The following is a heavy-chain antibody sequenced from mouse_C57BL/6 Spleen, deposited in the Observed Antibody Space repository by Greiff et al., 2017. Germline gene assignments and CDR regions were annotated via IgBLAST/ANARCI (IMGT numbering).Heavy chain of an antibody. D-gene: IGHD1-1*01. Sequence: VQLQQSGAELVKPGASVKLSCTASGFNIKDYYMHWVKQRTEQGLEWIGRIDPEDGDTKYAPKFQGKATITADTSSNTAYLQLSSLTSEDTAVYYYALYYYGSSYGWYFEDWGTGTTVTVTS. CDR2: IDPEDGDT. CDR3: ALYYYGSSYGWYFED. V-gene: IGHV14-2*01. CDR1: GFNIKDYY. J-gene: IGHJ1*03.